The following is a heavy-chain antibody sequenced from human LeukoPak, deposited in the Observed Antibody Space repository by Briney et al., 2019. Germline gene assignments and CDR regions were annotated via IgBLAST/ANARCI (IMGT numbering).Heavy chain of an antibody. CDR1: GASISSYY. D-gene: IGHD3-22*01. CDR2: IYYSGST. Sequence: PSETLSLTCTVSGASISSYYWSWIRQPPGKGLEWIGYIYYSGSTNYNPSLKSRVTISVDTSKNQFSLKLSSVTAADTAVYYCATTDYYDSSGFDPWGQGTLVTVSS. J-gene: IGHJ5*02. V-gene: IGHV4-59*08. CDR3: ATTDYYDSSGFDP.